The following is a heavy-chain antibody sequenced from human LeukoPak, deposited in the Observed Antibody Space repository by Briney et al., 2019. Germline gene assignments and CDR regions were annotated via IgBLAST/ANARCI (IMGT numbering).Heavy chain of an antibody. D-gene: IGHD1-26*01. CDR1: GFSFSAYS. CDR3: AKGRESTGLFEY. J-gene: IGHJ4*02. CDR2: ISPGSSYR. Sequence: GGSLRLSCAASGFSFSAYSINWVRQAPGKGLEWVSSISPGSSYRHYADSVKGRFTISRDNAKSSLYLQMNSLGAEDTALYYCAKGRESTGLFEYWGQGTLVTVSS. V-gene: IGHV3-21*01.